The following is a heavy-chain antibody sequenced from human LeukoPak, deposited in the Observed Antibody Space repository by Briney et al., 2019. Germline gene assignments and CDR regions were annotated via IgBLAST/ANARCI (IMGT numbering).Heavy chain of an antibody. D-gene: IGHD1-26*01. Sequence: GGSLRLSCAASGFTFSSYWIHWVRQAPGKGLVWVSDIDSDGSNTNYADSVKGRFTISRDNAKNTLYLQMNSLRAEDTAEYFCARGGNYVQEPFDYWGQGTLVTVSS. J-gene: IGHJ4*02. V-gene: IGHV3-74*01. CDR2: IDSDGSNT. CDR3: ARGGNYVQEPFDY. CDR1: GFTFSSYW.